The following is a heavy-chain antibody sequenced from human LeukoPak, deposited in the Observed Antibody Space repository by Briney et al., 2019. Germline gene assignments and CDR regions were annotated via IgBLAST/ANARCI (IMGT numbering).Heavy chain of an antibody. CDR3: ARDGGYSSSWYDY. V-gene: IGHV3-21*01. CDR1: GFTFSSYS. D-gene: IGHD6-13*01. CDR2: ISSSSSYI. Sequence: NPGGSLRLSCAASGFTFSSYSMNWVRQAPGKGLEWVSSISSSSSYIYYADSVKGRFTISRDNAKNSLYLQMNSPRAEDTAVYYCARDGGYSSSWYDYWGQGTLVTVSS. J-gene: IGHJ4*02.